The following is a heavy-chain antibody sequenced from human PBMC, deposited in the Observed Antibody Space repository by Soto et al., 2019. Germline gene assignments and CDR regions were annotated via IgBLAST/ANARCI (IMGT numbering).Heavy chain of an antibody. D-gene: IGHD4-4*01. CDR2: IYYSGST. CDR3: ARHSNRNYGLYYFDY. CDR1: GGSISSYY. J-gene: IGHJ4*02. Sequence: TSETMSLTCTVAGGSISSYYLSWIRQSTGKGLEWIGYIYYSGSTKYKPSLKSRVTISVDTSKNQFSLKVSSATAADTAVYYCARHSNRNYGLYYFDYWGLGALVTVSS. V-gene: IGHV4-59*08.